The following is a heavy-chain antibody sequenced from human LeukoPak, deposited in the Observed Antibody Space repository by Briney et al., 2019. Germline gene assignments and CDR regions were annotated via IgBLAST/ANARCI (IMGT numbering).Heavy chain of an antibody. Sequence: GGSLRLSCAASGFTFSTFAMIWVRQPPGKGLEWVSSIFPSGGEIHYADSVRGRFTISRDNSKSTLSLQMNSLRAEDTAVYYCAKGVGAQLFYYYYMDVWGKGTTVTISS. CDR3: AKGVGAQLFYYYYMDV. J-gene: IGHJ6*03. D-gene: IGHD1-26*01. CDR1: GFTFSTFA. CDR2: IFPSGGEI. V-gene: IGHV3-23*01.